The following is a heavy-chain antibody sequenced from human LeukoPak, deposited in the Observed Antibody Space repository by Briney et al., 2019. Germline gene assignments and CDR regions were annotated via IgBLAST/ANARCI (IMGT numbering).Heavy chain of an antibody. Sequence: SETLSLTCTVSGGSISSYYWSWIRQPPGKGLEWIGEIDHSGSTNYNPSPKSRVTISVDTSKDQFSLKLSSVTAADTAVYYCARGDDCSSTSCYKDGRGRHFDYWGQGTLVTVSS. CDR2: IDHSGST. CDR3: ARGDDCSSTSCYKDGRGRHFDY. D-gene: IGHD2-2*02. CDR1: GGSISSYY. V-gene: IGHV4-34*01. J-gene: IGHJ4*02.